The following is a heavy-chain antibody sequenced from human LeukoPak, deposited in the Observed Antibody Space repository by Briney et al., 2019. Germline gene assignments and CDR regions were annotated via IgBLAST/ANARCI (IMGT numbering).Heavy chain of an antibody. CDR1: GGTFSSYA. CDR3: ARDLSSSWYFSWFDP. D-gene: IGHD6-13*01. V-gene: IGHV1-69*06. J-gene: IGHJ5*02. Sequence: GASVTVSCKASGGTFSSYAISWVRQAPGQGLDWMGGIIPIFGTANYAQKFQGRVTITADKSTSTAYMELSSLRSEDTAVYYCARDLSSSWYFSWFDPWGQGTLVTVSS. CDR2: IIPIFGTA.